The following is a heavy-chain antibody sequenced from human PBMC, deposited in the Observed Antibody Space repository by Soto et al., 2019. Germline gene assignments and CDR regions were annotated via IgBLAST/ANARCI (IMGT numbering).Heavy chain of an antibody. CDR2: IIPIFGTA. V-gene: IGHV1-69*13. D-gene: IGHD3-3*01. CDR3: ASRLRFLEWFPDDYGMDV. J-gene: IGHJ6*02. CDR1: GGTFSSYA. Sequence: SVKVSCKASGGTFSSYAISWVRQAPGQGLEWMGGIIPIFGTANYAQKFQGRVTITADESTSTAYMELSSLRSEDTAVYYCASRLRFLEWFPDDYGMDVCGQGTTVIVSS.